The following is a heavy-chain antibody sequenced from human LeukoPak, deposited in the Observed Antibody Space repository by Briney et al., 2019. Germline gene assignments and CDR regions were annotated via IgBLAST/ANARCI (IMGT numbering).Heavy chain of an antibody. CDR1: GYTFTSYY. CDR3: ARDKSGSGYYHVWYFDD. J-gene: IGHJ4*02. Sequence: ASVKVSCKASGYTFTSYYMHWVRQAPGQGLEWMGIINPSGGSTSYAQKFQGRVTMTRDTSTSTVYMELSSLRSEDTAVYYCARDKSGSGYYHVWYFDDWGQGTLVTVSS. CDR2: INPSGGST. V-gene: IGHV1-46*01. D-gene: IGHD3-22*01.